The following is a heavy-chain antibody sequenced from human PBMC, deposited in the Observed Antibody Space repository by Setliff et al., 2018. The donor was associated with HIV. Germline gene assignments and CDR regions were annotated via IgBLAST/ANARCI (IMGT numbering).Heavy chain of an antibody. V-gene: IGHV3-21*04. CDR2: ISSSSSYI. CDR1: GFTFSSYE. Sequence: GSLRLSCAASGFTFSSYEMNWVRQAPGKGLEWVSSISSSSSYIYYADSLKGRFTISRDNAKNTLYLQINSLRAEDTAVYYCAKPLTQWGVSPYHYAVDVWGQGTTVTVSS. CDR3: AKPLTQWGVSPYHYAVDV. J-gene: IGHJ6*02. D-gene: IGHD1-26*01.